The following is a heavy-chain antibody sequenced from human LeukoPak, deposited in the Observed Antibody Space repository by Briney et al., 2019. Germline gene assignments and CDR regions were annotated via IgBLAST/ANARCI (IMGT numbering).Heavy chain of an antibody. CDR1: GYTFTGYY. V-gene: IGHV1-2*02. CDR3: ARYCSGGSCQYGMDV. Sequence: ASVKVSCKASGYTFTGYYMHWVRQAPGQGLEWMGWINPNSGGTNYAQKFQGRFTMTRDTSISTAYMELSRLRSDDTAVYYCARYCSGGSCQYGMDVWGQGTTVTVSS. J-gene: IGHJ6*02. D-gene: IGHD2-15*01. CDR2: INPNSGGT.